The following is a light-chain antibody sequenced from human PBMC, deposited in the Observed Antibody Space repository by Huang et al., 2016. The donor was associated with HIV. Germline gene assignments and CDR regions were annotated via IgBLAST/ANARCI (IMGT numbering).Light chain of an antibody. CDR1: QSICSN. V-gene: IGKV3-15*01. J-gene: IGKJ4*01. Sequence: EVVMTQSPNTLSVSPGDRATLSCRASQSICSNLAWYQQKPGQAPRLLIYRASARADGVPARCSGSGSGTEFTLTISSLQSEDFAIYYCQQYNNWPPLTFGGGTKVEI. CDR2: RAS. CDR3: QQYNNWPPLT.